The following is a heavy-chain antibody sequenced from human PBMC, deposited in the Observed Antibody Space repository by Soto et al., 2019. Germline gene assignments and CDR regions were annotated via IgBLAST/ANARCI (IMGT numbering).Heavy chain of an antibody. CDR3: ARESVVEDEAKFDY. J-gene: IGHJ4*02. CDR1: GGTFSSYA. CDR2: IIPIFGTA. V-gene: IGHV1-69*13. D-gene: IGHD2-15*01. Sequence: SVKVSCKASGGTFSSYAISWVRQAPGQGLEWMGGIIPIFGTANYAQKFQGRVTITADESTSTAYTELSSLRSEDTAVYYCARESVVEDEAKFDYWGQGTLVTVSS.